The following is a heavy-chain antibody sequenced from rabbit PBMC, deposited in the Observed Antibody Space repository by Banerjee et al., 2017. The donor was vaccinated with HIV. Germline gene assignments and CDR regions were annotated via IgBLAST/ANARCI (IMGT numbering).Heavy chain of an antibody. J-gene: IGHJ4*01. CDR2: ILSGSSANT. CDR1: GFSFSSGYD. V-gene: IGHV1S40*01. D-gene: IGHD2-1*01. CDR3: ARDLTYDGSGNFNL. Sequence: QSLEESGGDLVKPGTSLTLTCTASGFSFSSGYDMCWVRQAPGKGLEWIACILSGSSANTRYASWAKGRFTISKTSSTTVTLQMTSLTAADTATYFCARDLTYDGSGNFNLWGPGTLVTVS.